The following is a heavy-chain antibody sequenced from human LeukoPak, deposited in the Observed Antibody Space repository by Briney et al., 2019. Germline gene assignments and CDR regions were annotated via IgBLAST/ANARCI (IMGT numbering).Heavy chain of an antibody. CDR3: ARDLDPKYGMDV. J-gene: IGHJ6*02. CDR1: GFTISSNY. CDR2: IYSGGST. Sequence: GGPLRLSCAASGFTISSNYMSWVRQAPGKGLEWVSVIYSGGSTYYADSVKGRFTISRDNSKNTLYLQMNSLRAEDTAVYYCARDLDPKYGMDVWGQGTTVTVSS. V-gene: IGHV3-66*01.